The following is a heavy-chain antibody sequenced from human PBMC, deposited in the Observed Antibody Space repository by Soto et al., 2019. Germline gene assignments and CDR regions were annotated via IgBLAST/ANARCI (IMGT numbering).Heavy chain of an antibody. CDR2: ISGSGGST. J-gene: IGHJ4*02. CDR3: AKERTAVAGTPHFDY. CDR1: GFTVSSNY. D-gene: IGHD6-19*01. Sequence: GGSLRLSCAASGFTVSSNYMSWVRQAPGKGLEWVSAISGSGGSTYYADSVKGRFTISRDNSKNTLYLQMNSLRAEDTAVYYCAKERTAVAGTPHFDYWGQGTLVTVSS. V-gene: IGHV3-23*01.